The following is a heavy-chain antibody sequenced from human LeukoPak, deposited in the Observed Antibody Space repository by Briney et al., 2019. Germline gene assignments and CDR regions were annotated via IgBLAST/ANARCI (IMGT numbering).Heavy chain of an antibody. J-gene: IGHJ4*02. CDR1: GYSYY. D-gene: IGHD3-3*02. Sequence: ASVTVSCKASGYSYYTHWVRQAPGQGLEWMGISDPSCSSTRYAQKVQGRVTMTRDTSTSTDYMELSSLKSEDTAIYYCARDSNPLDYWGQGTLVAVSS. CDR2: SDPSCSST. CDR3: ARDSNPLDY. V-gene: IGHV1-46*01.